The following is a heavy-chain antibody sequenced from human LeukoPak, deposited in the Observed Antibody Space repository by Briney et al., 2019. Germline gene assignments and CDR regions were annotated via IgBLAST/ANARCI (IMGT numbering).Heavy chain of an antibody. Sequence: GESLKISCKGSGYSFTSYWLGWVRQMPGKGLEWMGIIYPGDSDTRYSPSFQGQVTISADKSISTAYLQWSSLKASDTAMYYCARPNGGPHYYGSGSSRYYYYGMDVWGQGTTVAVSS. J-gene: IGHJ6*02. D-gene: IGHD3-10*01. CDR3: ARPNGGPHYYGSGSSRYYYYGMDV. CDR2: IYPGDSDT. V-gene: IGHV5-51*01. CDR1: GYSFTSYW.